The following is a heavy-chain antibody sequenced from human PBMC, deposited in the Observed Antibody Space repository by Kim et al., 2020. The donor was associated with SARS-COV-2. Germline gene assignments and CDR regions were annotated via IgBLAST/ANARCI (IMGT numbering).Heavy chain of an antibody. D-gene: IGHD5-18*01. CDR1: GYTFTSYY. CDR3: ARDAEGGYSYGSSFDY. V-gene: IGHV1-46*01. Sequence: ASVKVSCKASGYTFTSYYMHWVRQAPGQGLEWMGIINPSGGSTSYAQKFQGRVTMTRDTSTSTVYMELSSLRSEDTAVYYCARDAEGGYSYGSSFDYWGQGTLVTVSS. CDR2: INPSGGST. J-gene: IGHJ4*02.